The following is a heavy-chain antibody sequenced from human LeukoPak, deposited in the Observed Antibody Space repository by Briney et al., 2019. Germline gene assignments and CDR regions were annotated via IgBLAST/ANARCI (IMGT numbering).Heavy chain of an antibody. Sequence: SETLSLTCAVSGYSTSSGYFWGWIRQPPGQGLEWIGSIYHSGTTYYNPSLKSRVTISVDTSKNQFSLRLSSVTAADTAVYYCARPPDYSDYGAAFTYWGQGTLVTVSS. CDR2: IYHSGTT. V-gene: IGHV4-38-2*01. D-gene: IGHD4-11*01. J-gene: IGHJ4*02. CDR3: ARPPDYSDYGAAFTY. CDR1: GYSTSSGYF.